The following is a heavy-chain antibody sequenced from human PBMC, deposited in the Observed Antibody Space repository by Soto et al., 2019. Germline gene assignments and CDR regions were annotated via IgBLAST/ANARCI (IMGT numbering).Heavy chain of an antibody. V-gene: IGHV1-18*01. CDR3: ARDSGGYCSGGSCYSY. Sequence: ASVKVSCKASGYTFTSYGISWVRQAPGQGLEWMGWISAYNGNTNYAQKLQGRVTMTTDTSTSTAYMELRSLRSDDTAVYYCARDSGGYCSGGSCYSYWGQGTLVTVSS. J-gene: IGHJ4*02. CDR2: ISAYNGNT. CDR1: GYTFTSYG. D-gene: IGHD2-15*01.